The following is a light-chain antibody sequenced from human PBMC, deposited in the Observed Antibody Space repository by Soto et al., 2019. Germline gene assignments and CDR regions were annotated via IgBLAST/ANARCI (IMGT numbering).Light chain of an antibody. CDR2: GNS. CDR3: QSYDSSLSGSYV. J-gene: IGLJ1*01. V-gene: IGLV1-40*01. Sequence: QSVLTQPPSVSGAPGQRVTISCTGSSSNIGAGYDVHWYQQLPGTAPKLLIYGNSNRPSGVPDRFSRSKSGTSASLAITGLQAEDEADYYCQSYDSSLSGSYVFGTGTKVTVL. CDR1: SSNIGAGYD.